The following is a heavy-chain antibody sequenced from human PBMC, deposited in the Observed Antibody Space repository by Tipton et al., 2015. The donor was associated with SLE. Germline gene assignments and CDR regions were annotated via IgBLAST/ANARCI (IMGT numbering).Heavy chain of an antibody. CDR2: TNHSGST. CDR3: TIIGGGTMITSWWAGGDVDS. V-gene: IGHV4-34*01. Sequence: TLSLTCAVCGGSSSATHFRWISWLPVKGLDWTGETNHSGSTDFNPSIKSRVTISVDTSNNLFSLKLSSVTAADTAVYYCTIIGGGTMITSWWAGGDVDSWALATPFTVSS. CDR1: GGSSSATH. D-gene: IGHD3-16*01. J-gene: IGHJ5*01.